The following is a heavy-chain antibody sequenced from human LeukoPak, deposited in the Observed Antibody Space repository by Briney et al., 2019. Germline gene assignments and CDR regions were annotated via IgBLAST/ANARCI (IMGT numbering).Heavy chain of an antibody. CDR1: GGSISSFY. J-gene: IGHJ4*02. V-gene: IGHV4-4*07. Sequence: PSETLSLTCTVSGGSISSFYWSWIRQPAGQGLEWIGRIYTSGRTNYNPSLKSRVTMSLDTSKNQYSLKLSSVTAADTAVYFCARDVVAAAGTWDYWGQGTLVTVSS. CDR2: IYTSGRT. CDR3: ARDVVAAAGTWDY. D-gene: IGHD6-13*01.